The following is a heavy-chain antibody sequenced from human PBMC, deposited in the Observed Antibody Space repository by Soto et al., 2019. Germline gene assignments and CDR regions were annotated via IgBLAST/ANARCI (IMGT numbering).Heavy chain of an antibody. V-gene: IGHV4-39*01. CDR2: IYYSGST. D-gene: IGHD6-6*01. CDR1: GGSISSSSYY. Sequence: PSETLSLTCTVSGGSISSSSYYWGWIRQPPGKGLEWIGSIYYSGSTYYNPSLKSRVTISVDTSKNQFSLKLSSVTAADTAVYYCAGFSIAARGYYYYYMDVWGKGTTVTVSS. J-gene: IGHJ6*03. CDR3: AGFSIAARGYYYYYMDV.